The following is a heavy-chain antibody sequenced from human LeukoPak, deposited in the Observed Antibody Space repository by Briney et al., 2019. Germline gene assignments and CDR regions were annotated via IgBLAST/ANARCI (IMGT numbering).Heavy chain of an antibody. CDR1: GYSFTSYW. D-gene: IGHD4-17*01. CDR3: AKDMVPYGDYSPTNFDY. CDR2: IRYDGSNK. V-gene: IGHV3-30*02. J-gene: IGHJ4*02. Sequence: GESLKISCKGSGYSFTSYWIGWVRQAPGKGLEWVAFIRYDGSNKYYADSVKGRFTISRDNSKNTLYLQMNSLRAEDTAVYYCAKDMVPYGDYSPTNFDYWGQGTLVTVSS.